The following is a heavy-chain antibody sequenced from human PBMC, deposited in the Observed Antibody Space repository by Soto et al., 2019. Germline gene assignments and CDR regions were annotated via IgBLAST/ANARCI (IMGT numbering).Heavy chain of an antibody. Sequence: SSGTLSLTCTVTGGSPSSYYWSWARQPPGKGLEWIGYNSYSGSTDYNPSLKSRVTISVDTSKNQFSLKPSSATAADTAVYYCARHGGSYSFDYWGQGTLVTVSS. CDR1: GGSPSSYY. V-gene: IGHV4-59*08. J-gene: IGHJ4*02. D-gene: IGHD1-26*01. CDR2: NSYSGST. CDR3: ARHGGSYSFDY.